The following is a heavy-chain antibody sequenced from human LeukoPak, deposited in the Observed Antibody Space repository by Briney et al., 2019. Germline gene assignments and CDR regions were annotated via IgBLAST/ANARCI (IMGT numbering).Heavy chain of an antibody. J-gene: IGHJ4*02. D-gene: IGHD3-10*01. V-gene: IGHV3-9*01. CDR1: GFTFDDYA. CDR2: ISWNSGSI. Sequence: GRSLRLSCAASGFTFDDYAMHWVRQAPGKGLEWVSGISWNSGSIGYADSVKGQFTISRDNAKNSLYLQMNSLRAEDTALYYCAKDPYHMVRGVFDYWGQGTLVTVSS. CDR3: AKDPYHMVRGVFDY.